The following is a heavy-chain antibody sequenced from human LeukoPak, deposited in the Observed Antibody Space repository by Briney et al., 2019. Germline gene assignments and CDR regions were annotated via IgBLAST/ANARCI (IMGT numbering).Heavy chain of an antibody. CDR1: GFTFNTYS. CDR2: ISDSSGTI. CDR3: ARGPYGDYVDALDY. D-gene: IGHD4-17*01. Sequence: PGGSLRLSCAASGFTFNTYSMNWVRQAPEKGLEWVSYISDSSGTIYYADSVKGRFTISRDDAKNSLYLQMNSLRAEDTAVYYCARGPYGDYVDALDYWGQGTLVTVSS. V-gene: IGHV3-48*01. J-gene: IGHJ4*02.